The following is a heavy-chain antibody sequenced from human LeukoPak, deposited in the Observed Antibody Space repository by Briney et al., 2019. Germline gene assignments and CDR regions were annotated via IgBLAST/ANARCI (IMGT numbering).Heavy chain of an antibody. D-gene: IGHD2-2*01. V-gene: IGHV3-7*03. CDR2: IKEDGSQK. J-gene: IGHJ4*02. CDR3: AKDDCSSTSCYLDYFDY. CDR1: GFTFSSYW. Sequence: GGSLRLSCAASGFTFSSYWMSWVRQAPGKGLEWVANIKEDGSQKYYVDSVKGRFTISRDNSKNTLYLQMNSLRAEDTAVYYCAKDDCSSTSCYLDYFDYWGQGTLVTVSS.